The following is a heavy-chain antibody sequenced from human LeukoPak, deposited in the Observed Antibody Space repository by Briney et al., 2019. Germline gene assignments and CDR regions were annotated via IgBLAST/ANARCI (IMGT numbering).Heavy chain of an antibody. Sequence: SETLSLTCTVSGGSISSYYWSWIRQPPGKGLEWIGYIYYSGSTNYNPSLKSRVTISVDTSKNQFSLRLSSVTAADTAVYYCARVTTTYYYYYGMDVWGQGTTVTVSS. CDR1: GGSISSYY. V-gene: IGHV4-59*01. J-gene: IGHJ6*02. CDR3: ARVTTTYYYYYGMDV. CDR2: IYYSGST. D-gene: IGHD4-11*01.